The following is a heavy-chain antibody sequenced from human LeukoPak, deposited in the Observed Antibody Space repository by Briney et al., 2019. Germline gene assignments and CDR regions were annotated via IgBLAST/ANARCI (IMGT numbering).Heavy chain of an antibody. Sequence: ASVKVSCKASGGTFSSYAISWVRQAPGQGLEWMGGIIPIFGTANYAQKFQGRVTITRNTSISTAYMELSSLRSEDTAVYYCARDLHIAAAGNNYYYYYMDVWGKGTTVTVSS. D-gene: IGHD6-13*01. J-gene: IGHJ6*03. CDR2: IIPIFGTA. CDR3: ARDLHIAAAGNNYYYYYMDV. CDR1: GGTFSSYA. V-gene: IGHV1-69*05.